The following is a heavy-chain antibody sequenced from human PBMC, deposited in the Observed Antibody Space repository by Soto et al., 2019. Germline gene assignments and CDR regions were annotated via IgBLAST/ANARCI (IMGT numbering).Heavy chain of an antibody. D-gene: IGHD3-10*01. V-gene: IGHV4-34*01. J-gene: IGHJ4*02. CDR1: GGSFSGYY. CDR2: INHSGST. CDR3: ARGLKASYGSGSERHCDY. Sequence: PSETLSLTCAVYGGSFSGYYWSWIRQPPGKGLEWIGEINHSGSTNYNPSLKSRVTISVDTSKNQFSLKLSSVTAADTAVYYCARGLKASYGSGSERHCDYWGLGTLVTVS.